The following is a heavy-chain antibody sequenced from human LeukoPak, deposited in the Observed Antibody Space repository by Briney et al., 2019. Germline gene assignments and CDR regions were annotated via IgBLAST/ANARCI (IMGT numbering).Heavy chain of an antibody. Sequence: GASVKVSCKASGGSFRSSTFAWVRQAPGRGLEWMGGIIPIFGTANYALEFQGRATITTDESTGTVYMGLSSLRSEDTAMYYCARGPLHVALSSGSLKWLDPWGQGSLVTVSS. CDR3: ARGPLHVALSSGSLKWLDP. D-gene: IGHD3-3*01. J-gene: IGHJ5*02. CDR2: IIPIFGTA. CDR1: GGSFRSST. V-gene: IGHV1-69*05.